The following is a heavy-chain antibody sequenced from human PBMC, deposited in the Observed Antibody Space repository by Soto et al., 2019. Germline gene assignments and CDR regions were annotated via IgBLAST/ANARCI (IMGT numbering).Heavy chain of an antibody. CDR3: ARRGSSGYYHYGMDV. Sequence: GSLKISCKGSGYSFTSYWIGWVRQMPGKGLEWMGIIYPGDSDTRYSPSSQGQVTISADKSISTAYLQWSSLKASDTAMYYCARRGSSGYYHYGMDVWGQGTTVTAP. D-gene: IGHD6-6*01. CDR2: IYPGDSDT. CDR1: GYSFTSYW. V-gene: IGHV5-51*01. J-gene: IGHJ6*02.